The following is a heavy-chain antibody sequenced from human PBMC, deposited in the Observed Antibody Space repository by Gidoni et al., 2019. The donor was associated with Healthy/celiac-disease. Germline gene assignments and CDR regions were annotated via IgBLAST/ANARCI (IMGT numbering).Heavy chain of an antibody. J-gene: IGHJ5*02. CDR3: ARQGSIAAAGKVGWFDP. CDR2: IYYSGST. Sequence: QVQLQESGPGLVKPSETLSLTCTVSGGSISSYYWSWIRQPPGKGLEWIGYIYYSGSTNYNPSLKSRVTISVDTSKNQFSLKLSSVTAADTAVYYCARQGSIAAAGKVGWFDPWGQGTLVTVSS. V-gene: IGHV4-59*08. D-gene: IGHD6-13*01. CDR1: GGSISSYY.